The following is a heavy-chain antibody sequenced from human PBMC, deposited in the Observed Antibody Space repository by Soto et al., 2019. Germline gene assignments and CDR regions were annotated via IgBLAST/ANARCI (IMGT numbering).Heavy chain of an antibody. Sequence: PSETLSLTCAVSGYSLTGGYYCGWIRQPPGKGLEWIGSIYHSGDTYYNPSLKSRITISVDTSKNHFSLKLTSVTAADTAVYYCARARIVVAGTIVDYWGQGTLVTVSS. V-gene: IGHV4-38-2*01. CDR1: GYSLTGGYY. CDR3: ARARIVVAGTIVDY. J-gene: IGHJ4*02. D-gene: IGHD6-19*01. CDR2: IYHSGDT.